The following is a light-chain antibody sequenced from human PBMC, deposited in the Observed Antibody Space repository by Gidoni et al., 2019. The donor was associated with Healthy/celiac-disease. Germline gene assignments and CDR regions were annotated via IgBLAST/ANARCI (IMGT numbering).Light chain of an antibody. CDR1: QSVSSY. J-gene: IGKJ1*01. Sequence: EIVFTQSPATLSLSPGERATLSCRASQSVSSYLAWYQQKPGQAPRRLIYDASNRATGIPARFSGSGSGTDFTLTISSLEPEDFAVYYCQQRSNWPWTFGQGTKVEIK. CDR2: DAS. V-gene: IGKV3-11*01. CDR3: QQRSNWPWT.